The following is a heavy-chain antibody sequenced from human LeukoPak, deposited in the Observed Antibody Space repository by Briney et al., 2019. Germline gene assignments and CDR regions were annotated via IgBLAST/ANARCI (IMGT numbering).Heavy chain of an antibody. CDR3: AKEAKYYGSGSYFDH. Sequence: GGSLRLSCATSGFTFSNYGTHWVRQAPGKGLEWVAFIRYDGNSQHYADSVKGRFTISRDNSKNTLYVQMNSLRVEDTAVYYCAKEAKYYGSGSYFDHWGQGTLVSVSS. J-gene: IGHJ4*02. CDR2: IRYDGNSQ. CDR1: GFTFSNYG. D-gene: IGHD3-10*01. V-gene: IGHV3-30*02.